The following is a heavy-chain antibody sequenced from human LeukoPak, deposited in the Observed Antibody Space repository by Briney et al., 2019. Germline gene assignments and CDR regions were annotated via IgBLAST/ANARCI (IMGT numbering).Heavy chain of an antibody. CDR2: IYWDDDK. J-gene: IGHJ4*02. Sequence: SGPTLVKPTQTLTLTCTFSGFSLNTGGVGVAWIRQPPGKALEWLALIYWDDDKRFSPSLKNRLTITKDTSKNQVVLTMTNMDPVDTATYYCAHTPYSGSYSDYWGQGTLVTVSS. CDR1: GFSLNTGGVG. CDR3: AHTPYSGSYSDY. V-gene: IGHV2-5*02. D-gene: IGHD1-26*01.